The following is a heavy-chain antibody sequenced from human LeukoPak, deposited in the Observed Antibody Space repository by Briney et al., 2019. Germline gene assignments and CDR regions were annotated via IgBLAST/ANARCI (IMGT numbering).Heavy chain of an antibody. CDR2: ISSSSSTT. J-gene: IGHJ4*02. CDR3: ARGRMTTMTFFDC. V-gene: IGHV3-48*02. CDR1: GFTFNTYS. D-gene: IGHD4-17*01. Sequence: GGSLRLSCAASGFTFNTYSMNWVRQAPGKGLEWVSHISSSSSTTYYADSVKGRFTISRDNAKSSLYLQMNSLRDEDTAVYYCARGRMTTMTFFDCWGQGSLVTVSS.